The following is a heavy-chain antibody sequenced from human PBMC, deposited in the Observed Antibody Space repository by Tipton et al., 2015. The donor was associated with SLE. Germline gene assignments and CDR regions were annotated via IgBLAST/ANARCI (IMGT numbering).Heavy chain of an antibody. D-gene: IGHD1-7*01. CDR2: IYYSGST. V-gene: IGHV4-39*07. Sequence: TLSLTCTVSGGSISSSSYYWGWIRQPPGKGLEWIGRIYYSGSTYYNPSLKSRVTISVDTSKNQFSLKLSSVTAADTAVYYCARDTDWNLSPDVWGKGTTVTVSS. J-gene: IGHJ6*04. CDR3: ARDTDWNLSPDV. CDR1: GGSISSSSYY.